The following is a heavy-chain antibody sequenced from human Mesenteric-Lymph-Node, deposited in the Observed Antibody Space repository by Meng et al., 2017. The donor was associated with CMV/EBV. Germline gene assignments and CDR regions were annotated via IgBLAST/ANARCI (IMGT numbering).Heavy chain of an antibody. V-gene: IGHV3-7*01. Sequence: GGSLRLSCAASGFTFSNNWMSWVRQAPGKGLEWLANINEDGSEKYCVDSVEGRFSISRDNAKNSLCLQMDSLRVEDTAVYYCARAGDRGAVDYWGQGTLVTVSS. J-gene: IGHJ4*02. CDR2: INEDGSEK. CDR3: ARAGDRGAVDY. CDR1: GFTFSNNW. D-gene: IGHD3-10*01.